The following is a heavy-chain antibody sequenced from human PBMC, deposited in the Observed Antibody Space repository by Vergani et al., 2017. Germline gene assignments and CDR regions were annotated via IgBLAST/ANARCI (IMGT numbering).Heavy chain of an antibody. Sequence: EVQLLESGGGLVQPGGSLRLSCAASGFTFSSYAMSWVRQAPGKGLEWVSAISGSGGSTYYADSVKGRFTISRDNSKNTLYLQMNSLRAEDTAVYYCAKVTLHYYDSSGYYPGGRGYYFDYWGQGTLVTVSS. D-gene: IGHD3-22*01. J-gene: IGHJ4*02. V-gene: IGHV3-23*01. CDR3: AKVTLHYYDSSGYYPGGRGYYFDY. CDR1: GFTFSSYA. CDR2: ISGSGGST.